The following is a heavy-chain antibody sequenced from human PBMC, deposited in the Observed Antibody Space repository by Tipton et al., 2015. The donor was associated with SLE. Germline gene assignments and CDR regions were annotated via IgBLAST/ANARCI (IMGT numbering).Heavy chain of an antibody. CDR2: IYYSGST. D-gene: IGHD6-13*01. CDR1: GGSISSSSYY. J-gene: IGHJ4*02. Sequence: TLSLTCTVSGGSISSSSYYWGWIRQPPGKGLEWIGYIYYSGSTYYNPSLKSRVTISVDTSKNQFSLKLSSVTAADTAVYYCARDPRGYSSSRSFDYWGQGTLVTVSS. V-gene: IGHV4-31*03. CDR3: ARDPRGYSSSRSFDY.